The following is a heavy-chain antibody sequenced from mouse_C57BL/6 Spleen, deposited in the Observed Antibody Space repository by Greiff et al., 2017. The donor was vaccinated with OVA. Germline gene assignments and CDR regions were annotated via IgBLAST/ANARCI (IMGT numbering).Heavy chain of an antibody. D-gene: IGHD2-4*01. CDR2: INPNNGGT. CDR1: GYTFTDYY. CDR3: ARWDYDDGVDY. Sequence: EVQLQQSGPELVKPGASVKISCKASGYTFTDYYMNWVKQSHGKSLEWIGDINPNNGGTSYNQKFKGKATLTVDKSSSTAYMELRSLTSEDSAVYYCARWDYDDGVDYWGQGTTLTVSS. V-gene: IGHV1-26*01. J-gene: IGHJ2*01.